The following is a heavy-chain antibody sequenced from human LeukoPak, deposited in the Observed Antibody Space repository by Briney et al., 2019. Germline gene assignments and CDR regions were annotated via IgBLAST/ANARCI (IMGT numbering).Heavy chain of an antibody. V-gene: IGHV3-7*01. CDR3: ARYTDYYFDY. CDR1: GFTFSTNW. Sequence: GGSLRLSFAASGFTFSTNWMTWVRQAPGKGLGWVANMKRDGSEIYYAGSVKGRFTISRNNAKNSLYLQMNSLRAEDTAVYYCARYTDYYFDYWGQGTLVTVSS. CDR2: MKRDGSEI. D-gene: IGHD2-2*02. J-gene: IGHJ4*02.